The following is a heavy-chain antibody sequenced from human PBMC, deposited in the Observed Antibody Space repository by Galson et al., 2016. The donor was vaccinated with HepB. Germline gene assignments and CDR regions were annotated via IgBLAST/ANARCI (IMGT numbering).Heavy chain of an antibody. CDR1: GGTFSSFA. D-gene: IGHD6-6*01. CDR3: ARGHIAARPWFDP. J-gene: IGHJ5*02. V-gene: IGHV1-69*01. Sequence: SGGTFSSFAMSWVRQAPGQGLEWMGGIIPIFGTPNYAQKFQGRVTITADEATTTVYMELNSLRSEDTAVYYCARGHIAARPWFDPWGQGTLVTVSS. CDR2: IIPIFGTP.